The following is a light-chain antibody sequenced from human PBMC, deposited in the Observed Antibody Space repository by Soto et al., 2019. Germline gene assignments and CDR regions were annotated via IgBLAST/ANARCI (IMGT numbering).Light chain of an antibody. V-gene: IGKV3-20*01. CDR3: QQYGSSPT. CDR2: VAS. Sequence: EIVLTQSPGTLSLSPGERATLSCRASQSVSRSSLAWYQVKPGQAPRLLIYVASSRATGIPDRFSGSGSGTDFTLTISRLEPEDFAVYYCQQYGSSPTFGQGTKGEVK. J-gene: IGKJ1*01. CDR1: QSVSRSS.